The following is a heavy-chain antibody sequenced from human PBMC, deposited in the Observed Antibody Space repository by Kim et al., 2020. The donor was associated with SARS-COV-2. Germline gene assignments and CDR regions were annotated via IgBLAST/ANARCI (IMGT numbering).Heavy chain of an antibody. CDR3: AKDHVFGIAVAVHEDYYYYGMDV. J-gene: IGHJ6*02. Sequence: GGSLRLSCAASGFTFSSYGMHWVRQAPGKGLEWVAVISYDGSNKYYADSVKGRFTISRDNSKNTLYLQMNSLRAEDTAVYYCAKDHVFGIAVAVHEDYYYYGMDVWGQGTTVTVSS. V-gene: IGHV3-30*18. CDR1: GFTFSSYG. CDR2: ISYDGSNK. D-gene: IGHD6-19*01.